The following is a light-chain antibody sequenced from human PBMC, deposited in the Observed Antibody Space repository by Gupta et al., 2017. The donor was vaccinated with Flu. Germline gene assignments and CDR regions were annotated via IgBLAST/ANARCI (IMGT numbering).Light chain of an antibody. Sequence: EIIMTQSPATLSVSPGEGATLSCRASQTITTNLAWYQQKPGQAPRLLIYHASTRATGIPARFSGSGSGTEFSLTISSLQSEDFALYYCQQYADWRPLTFGGGTKVEIK. J-gene: IGKJ4*01. CDR1: QTITTN. CDR2: HAS. CDR3: QQYADWRPLT. V-gene: IGKV3-15*01.